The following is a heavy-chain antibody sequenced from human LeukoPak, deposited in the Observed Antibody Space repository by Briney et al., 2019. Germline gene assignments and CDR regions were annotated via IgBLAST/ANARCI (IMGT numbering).Heavy chain of an antibody. CDR2: IDPSDSYT. CDR3: ARPMTTGVNYYYYGMDV. D-gene: IGHD4-11*01. V-gene: IGHV5-10-1*01. CDR1: GYNFTNYW. J-gene: IGHJ6*02. Sequence: GESLKISCKSSGYNFTNYWISWVRQMPGKGLEWMGRIDPSDSYTSYSPSFQGHVTISADKSISTAYLQWNSLEASDTAMYYCARPMTTGVNYYYYGMDVWGQGTTVTVSS.